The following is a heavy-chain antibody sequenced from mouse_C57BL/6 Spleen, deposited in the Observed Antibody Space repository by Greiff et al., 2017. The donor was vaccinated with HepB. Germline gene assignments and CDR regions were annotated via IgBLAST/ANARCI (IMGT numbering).Heavy chain of an antibody. J-gene: IGHJ4*01. V-gene: IGHV1-64*01. CDR2: IHPNSGST. CDR1: GYTFTSYW. Sequence: QVQLQQPGAELVKPGASVKLSCKASGYTFTSYWMHWVKQRPGQGLEWIGMIHPNSGSTNYNEKFKSKATLTVDKSSSTAYMQLSSLTSEDSAVYYCARGGYRGYAMDYWGQGTSVTVSS. D-gene: IGHD2-14*01. CDR3: ARGGYRGYAMDY.